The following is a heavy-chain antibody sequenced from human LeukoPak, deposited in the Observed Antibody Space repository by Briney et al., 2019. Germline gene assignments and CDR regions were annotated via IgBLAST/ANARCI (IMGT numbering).Heavy chain of an antibody. V-gene: IGHV5-51*01. CDR1: GYSFTSYW. Sequence: GESLKISCKCSGYSFTSYWIGWVRQMPGKGLEWMGIIYPGDSDTRYGPSFQGQVTISADKSISTAYLQWSSLKAPDTAMYYCASASTYGSGSSRGAFDIWGQGTMVTVSS. J-gene: IGHJ3*02. D-gene: IGHD3-10*01. CDR3: ASASTYGSGSSRGAFDI. CDR2: IYPGDSDT.